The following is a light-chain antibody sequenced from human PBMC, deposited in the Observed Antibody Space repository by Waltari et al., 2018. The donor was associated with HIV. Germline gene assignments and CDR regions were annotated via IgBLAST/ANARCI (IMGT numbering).Light chain of an antibody. CDR2: DDT. V-gene: IGLV3-21*02. Sequence: SYFLTQPPSVSVAPGQTARITCGGNNIGSRSVHWYQQKSGQAPVMVVFDDTHRPSGIPERFSGSNSGNTATLTITRVEAGDEADYFCQVWDTRSDHPVVFGGGTNLTVL. CDR1: NIGSRS. CDR3: QVWDTRSDHPVV. J-gene: IGLJ2*01.